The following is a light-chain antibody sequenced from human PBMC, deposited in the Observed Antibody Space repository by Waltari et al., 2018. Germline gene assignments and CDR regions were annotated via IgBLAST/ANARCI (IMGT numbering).Light chain of an antibody. J-gene: IGLJ2*01. CDR3: SSYAGSNNFDVV. CDR2: DVS. CDR1: RSDVGGYNS. Sequence: QSALTQPPSASGSPGQSVTISCTGIRSDVGGYNSVPLYQQPPGQAPELILYDVSKRPSGVPYRVSGSKSGNTASLTVSGLQAEDEADYYCSSYAGSNNFDVVFGGGTKLTVL. V-gene: IGLV2-8*01.